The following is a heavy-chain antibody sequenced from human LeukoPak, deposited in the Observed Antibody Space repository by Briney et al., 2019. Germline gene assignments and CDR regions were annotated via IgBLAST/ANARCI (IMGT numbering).Heavy chain of an antibody. D-gene: IGHD3-22*01. Sequence: GGSLRLSCAASGFTFSSYWMSWDRQAPGKGLEWVANIKQDGSEKYYVDSVKGRFTISRDNSKNSLYLQMHSLRTEDTALYFCAKETTMIVGGQYFDYWGRGTLVTVSS. V-gene: IGHV3-7*03. J-gene: IGHJ4*02. CDR1: GFTFSSYW. CDR3: AKETTMIVGGQYFDY. CDR2: IKQDGSEK.